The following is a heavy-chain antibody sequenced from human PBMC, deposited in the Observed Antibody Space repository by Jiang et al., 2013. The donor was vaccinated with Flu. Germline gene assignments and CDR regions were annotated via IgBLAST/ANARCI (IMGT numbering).Heavy chain of an antibody. D-gene: IGHD2-15*01. CDR2: IDPSNSET. J-gene: IGHJ5*02. CDR1: GYSFTSYW. CDR3: ARHASSLLVFVGSDP. Sequence: EVKKPGESLQISCKGSGYSFTSYWISWVRQDARERPGVDGRIDPSNSETDYSPSVQGHVTMSADKAIGTAYLQWSSLKASDTAIYYCARHASSLLVFVGSDPWGQGTLVTVSS. V-gene: IGHV5-10-1*01.